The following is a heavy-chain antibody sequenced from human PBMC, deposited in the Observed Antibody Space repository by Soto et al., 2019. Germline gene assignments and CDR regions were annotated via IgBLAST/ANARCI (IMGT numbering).Heavy chain of an antibody. CDR1: GGSISSSSYY. J-gene: IGHJ6*02. V-gene: IGHV4-39*07. D-gene: IGHD5-12*01. CDR3: ARDHSGYDWRPYGMDV. CDR2: IYYSGST. Sequence: SETLSLTCTVSGGSISSSSYYWGWIRQPPGKGLEWIGSIYYSGSTYYNPSLKSRVTISVDTSKNQFSLKLSSVTAADTAVYYCARDHSGYDWRPYGMDVWGQGTTVTVSS.